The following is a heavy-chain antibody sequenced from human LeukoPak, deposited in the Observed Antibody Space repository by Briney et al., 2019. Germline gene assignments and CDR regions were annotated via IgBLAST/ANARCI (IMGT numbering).Heavy chain of an antibody. CDR2: INQGGSDK. V-gene: IGHV3-7*01. Sequence: GGSLRLSCAASGFTFSSDWMNWVRQAPGKGLEWVANINQGGSDKYYVDSVKGRFTISRDNAKDSLYLQMNSLRAEDTAVYYCARAGYSSGWYVITRPYYFDYWGQGTLVTVSS. J-gene: IGHJ4*02. CDR1: GFTFSSDW. D-gene: IGHD6-19*01. CDR3: ARAGYSSGWYVITRPYYFDY.